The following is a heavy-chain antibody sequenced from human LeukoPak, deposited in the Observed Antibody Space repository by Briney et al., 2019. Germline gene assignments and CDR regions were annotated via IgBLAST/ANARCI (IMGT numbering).Heavy chain of an antibody. J-gene: IGHJ4*02. D-gene: IGHD5-18*01. Sequence: GASVKVSCKASGGTFSSYAISWVRQAPGQGLEWMGGIIPIFGTANYAQKFQGRVTITADESTSTAYMELSSLRSEDTAVYYCARAAGSYGYSPFDYWGQGTLVTVSS. V-gene: IGHV1-69*13. CDR3: ARAAGSYGYSPFDY. CDR1: GGTFSSYA. CDR2: IIPIFGTA.